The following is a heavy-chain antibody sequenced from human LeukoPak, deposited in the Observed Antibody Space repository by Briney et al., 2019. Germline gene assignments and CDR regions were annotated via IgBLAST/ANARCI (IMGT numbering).Heavy chain of an antibody. CDR1: GGSFSGYY. J-gene: IGHJ4*02. V-gene: IGHV4-59*08. CDR2: IYYSGST. Sequence: SETLSLTCAVYGGSFSGYYWSWIRQPPGKGLEWIGYIYYSGSTNYNPSLKSRVTISVDTSKNQFSLKLSSVTAADTAVYYCARHSGSGGSGSYYPLGYWGQGTLVTVSS. D-gene: IGHD3-10*01. CDR3: ARHSGSGGSGSYYPLGY.